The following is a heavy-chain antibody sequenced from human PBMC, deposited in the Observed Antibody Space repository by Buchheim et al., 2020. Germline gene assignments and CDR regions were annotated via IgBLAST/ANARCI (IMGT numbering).Heavy chain of an antibody. J-gene: IGHJ4*02. D-gene: IGHD4-11*01. CDR1: GFTFSDYA. CDR2: ISISGTT. Sequence: EVQLVDSGGGLVQPGGSLRLSCAASGFTFSDYAMSWVRQAPGKGLEWVSVISISGTTYYAESVKGRFTVSSDNSKNMLYFQLSSLGAEDTAVYYCVKHDYSNYMPYWGQGTL. CDR3: VKHDYSNYMPY. V-gene: IGHV3-23*04.